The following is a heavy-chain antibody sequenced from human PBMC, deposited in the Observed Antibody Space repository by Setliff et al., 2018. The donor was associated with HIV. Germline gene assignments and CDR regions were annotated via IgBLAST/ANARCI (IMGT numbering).Heavy chain of an antibody. D-gene: IGHD2-21*02. J-gene: IGHJ5*01. CDR1: GGSLSDTHW. V-gene: IGHV4-61*02. CDR3: ARDAGTSIEESGDAYTWIDS. Sequence: LSLTCTVSGGSLSDTHWWTWIRQPAGRGPQWIGRIFVAGGTKYNPSLKTRVTISLNASKNQFSLTLTAVTAADTAVYYCARDAGTSIEESGDAYTWIDSWGQGTLVTVSS. CDR2: IFVAGGT.